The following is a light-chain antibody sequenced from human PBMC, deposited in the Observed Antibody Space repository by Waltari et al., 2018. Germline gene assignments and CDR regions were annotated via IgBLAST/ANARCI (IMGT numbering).Light chain of an antibody. CDR1: STDDRFYNY. V-gene: IGLV2-14*03. Sequence: QSALTQPTSVSGSPGQSITISCTGTSTDDRFYNYFSWYQPYPGKVPQLLIYDVSDRPSGVSSRFSGSKSGNTASLTISGLQADDEADYYCNSYTGSSSWVFGGGTKVTVL. CDR2: DVS. J-gene: IGLJ3*02. CDR3: NSYTGSSSWV.